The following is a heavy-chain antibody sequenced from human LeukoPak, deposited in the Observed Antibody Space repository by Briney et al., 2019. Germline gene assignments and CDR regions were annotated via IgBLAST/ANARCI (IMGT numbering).Heavy chain of an antibody. V-gene: IGHV3-74*01. CDR2: INIDGATT. CDR3: VRGAVGTGVWFDP. D-gene: IGHD1-26*01. CDR1: GFTFSGYW. J-gene: IGHJ5*02. Sequence: PGGSLRLSCAASGFTFSGYWMHWVRQAPGKGLEWLSRINIDGATTNYADSVKGRFTISRDNAKNALHLQMNSLRADDTAVYYCVRGAVGTGVWFDPWGQGTLVTVSS.